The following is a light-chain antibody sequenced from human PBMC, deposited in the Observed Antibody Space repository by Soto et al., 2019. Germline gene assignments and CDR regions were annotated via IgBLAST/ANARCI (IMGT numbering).Light chain of an antibody. CDR2: DAS. J-gene: IGKJ5*01. Sequence: EIVLTQSPATLSLSPGEGATLSFRASQSVSSYLAWYQQKPGQAPRLLIYDASNRATGIPARFSGSGSGTDFTLTISSLEPEDFAVYYCQQRSNWITFGQGTRLEI. CDR1: QSVSSY. CDR3: QQRSNWIT. V-gene: IGKV3-11*01.